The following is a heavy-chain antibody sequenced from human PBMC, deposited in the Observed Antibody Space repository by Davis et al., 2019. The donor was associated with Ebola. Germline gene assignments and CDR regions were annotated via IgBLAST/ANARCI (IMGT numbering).Heavy chain of an antibody. V-gene: IGHV5-51*01. CDR1: GYSFTSYW. Sequence: GESLKISCKGSGYSFTSYWIGWVRQMPGKGLEWMGITYPGDSDTRYSPSFQGQVSISADKSISTAYLQWISLKASDTAMYYCARLSSSTWPDAFDIWGQGTMVTVCS. J-gene: IGHJ3*02. CDR2: TYPGDSDT. D-gene: IGHD6-13*01. CDR3: ARLSSSTWPDAFDI.